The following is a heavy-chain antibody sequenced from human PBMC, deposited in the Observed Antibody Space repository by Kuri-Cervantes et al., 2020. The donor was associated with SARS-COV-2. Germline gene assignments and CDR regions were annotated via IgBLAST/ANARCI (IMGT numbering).Heavy chain of an antibody. V-gene: IGHV3-64*01. CDR3: VREGTTISCAPVNYFDL. Sequence: GESLKISCAASGFTFSSYAMHWVRQAPGKGLEYVSAISSNGGSTYYANSVKGRFTISRDNARNSLFLQMNSLRFEDTAVYYCVREGTTISCAPVNYFDLWGQGSLVTVSS. D-gene: IGHD5-24*01. J-gene: IGHJ4*02. CDR2: ISSNGGST. CDR1: GFTFSSYA.